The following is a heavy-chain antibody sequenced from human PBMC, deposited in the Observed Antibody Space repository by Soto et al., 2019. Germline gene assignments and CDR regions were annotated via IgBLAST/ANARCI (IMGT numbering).Heavy chain of an antibody. Sequence: QVQLVQSGAEVKKPGASVKVSCKASGYTFTGYYMHWVRQAPGQGLEWMGWIHPNSGGTNYAQKLQGRVTMTRDTSISTAYMELSRLRSDDTAVYYCARDHSYGLWELFFWGQGTLVTVSS. CDR3: ARDHSYGLWELFF. D-gene: IGHD3-16*01. CDR1: GYTFTGYY. V-gene: IGHV1-2*02. CDR2: IHPNSGGT. J-gene: IGHJ4*02.